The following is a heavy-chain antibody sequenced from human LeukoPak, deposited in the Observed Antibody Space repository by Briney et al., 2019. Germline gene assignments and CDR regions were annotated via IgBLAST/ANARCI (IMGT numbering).Heavy chain of an antibody. CDR2: IYYTGST. J-gene: IGHJ4*02. D-gene: IGHD5-12*01. CDR3: ARGRGIVATISDY. CDR1: GDSISGYY. Sequence: SETLSLTCTVSGDSISGYYWSWIRQPPGKGLQYIGHIYYTGSTNYNPSLKSRVTMSLDTSKNQFSLRLSSVTAADTAVYYCARGRGIVATISDYWGQGTLVTVSS. V-gene: IGHV4-59*01.